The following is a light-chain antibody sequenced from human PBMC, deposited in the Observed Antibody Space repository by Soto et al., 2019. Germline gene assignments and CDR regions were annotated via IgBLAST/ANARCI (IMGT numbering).Light chain of an antibody. J-gene: IGKJ1*01. Sequence: DIQMTQSPSSLSASVGDRVTITCRASQGVTNYLAWYQQRPGKVHKLLIYAAYTLQSGVQSRFSGSGSGTDFTLTIRSLQPEDVATYYCKKYNNAPRTFGQGTKV. CDR3: KKYNNAPRT. V-gene: IGKV1-27*01. CDR2: AAY. CDR1: QGVTNY.